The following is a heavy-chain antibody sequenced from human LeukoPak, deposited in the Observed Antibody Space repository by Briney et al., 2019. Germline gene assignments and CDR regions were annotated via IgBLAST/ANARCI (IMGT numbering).Heavy chain of an antibody. CDR1: GFTFDDFG. V-gene: IGHV3-20*04. Sequence: GGSLRLSCAASGFTFDDFGMNWVRHAPGKGLEWVAGINWSGGSTAYADSVKGRFTISRDNAKNSLYLQMNSLRAEDTAFYYCARVPKIYYSYAFDYWGQGTLVTVSS. CDR2: INWSGGST. D-gene: IGHD5-18*01. CDR3: ARVPKIYYSYAFDY. J-gene: IGHJ4*02.